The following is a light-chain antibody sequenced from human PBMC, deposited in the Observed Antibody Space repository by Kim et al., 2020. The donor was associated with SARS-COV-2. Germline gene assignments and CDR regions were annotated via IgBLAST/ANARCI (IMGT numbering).Light chain of an antibody. CDR3: QAWDSSTRNYV. Sequence: PVQTASTTCSRYKLGDKYASWYQQKPGQSPVVVIYQDNLRPSGIPERFSGSNSGNTATLTISGTQAMDEADYYCQAWDSSTRNYVFGTGTKVTVL. J-gene: IGLJ1*01. CDR2: QDN. V-gene: IGLV3-1*01. CDR1: KLGDKY.